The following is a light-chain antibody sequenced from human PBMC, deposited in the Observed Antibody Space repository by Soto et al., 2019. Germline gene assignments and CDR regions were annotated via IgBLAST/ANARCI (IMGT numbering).Light chain of an antibody. CDR3: QQYVTSPWA. CDR2: DAS. J-gene: IGKJ1*01. V-gene: IGKV1-5*01. CDR1: QSISSW. Sequence: DIQMTQSPSTLSASVGDRVTITCRASQSISSWLAWYQQKPGKAPKLLIYDASSLESGVPSRFSGSGSGTEFTLTISSLQPDDFETYYCQQYVTSPWALGQGTKVDIK.